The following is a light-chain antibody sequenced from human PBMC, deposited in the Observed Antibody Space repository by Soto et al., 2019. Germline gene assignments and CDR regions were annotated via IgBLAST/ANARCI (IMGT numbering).Light chain of an antibody. V-gene: IGKV3-15*01. CDR1: QSVTNN. CDR3: QEYSLWPLT. J-gene: IGKJ4*01. Sequence: EIVMTQSPATLSASPGKRATLPCRVSQSVTNNLAWYQQKAGQAPRLLIYGASTRATGIPARFSGSGSGTEFSLTISSLQSEDFAVYFCQEYSLWPLTFGGGTKV. CDR2: GAS.